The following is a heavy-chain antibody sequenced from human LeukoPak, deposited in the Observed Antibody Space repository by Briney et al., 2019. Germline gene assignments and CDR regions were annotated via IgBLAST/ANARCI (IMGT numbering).Heavy chain of an antibody. J-gene: IGHJ4*02. CDR3: ARDLGRGNTPFDY. Sequence: GGSLRLSCAASGFTFSSFGMHWVRQAPARGLEWVAVIWDDGSKKYYADSVKARFTISRDNTKNTVYLQMDSLRAEDTALYYCARDLGRGNTPFDYWGQGTLVTVSS. CDR1: GFTFSSFG. CDR2: IWDDGSKK. V-gene: IGHV3-33*01. D-gene: IGHD3-16*01.